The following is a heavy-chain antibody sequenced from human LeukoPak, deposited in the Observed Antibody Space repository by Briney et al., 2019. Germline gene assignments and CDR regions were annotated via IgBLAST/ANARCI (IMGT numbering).Heavy chain of an antibody. J-gene: IGHJ3*02. CDR2: ISSGGSTI. CDR3: ARDRSADYYGSGSYSPDAFDI. Sequence: GGSLRLSCAASGFTFSSYEMNWVRQAPGKGLEWVSYISSGGSTIYYADSVKGRFTISRDNAKNSLYLQMNSLRAEDTAVYYCARDRSADYYGSGSYSPDAFDIWGQGTMVTVSS. CDR1: GFTFSSYE. V-gene: IGHV3-48*03. D-gene: IGHD3-10*01.